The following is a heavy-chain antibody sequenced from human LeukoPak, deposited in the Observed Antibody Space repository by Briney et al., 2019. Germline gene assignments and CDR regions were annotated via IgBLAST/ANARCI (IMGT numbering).Heavy chain of an antibody. V-gene: IGHV3-21*01. CDR1: GFTFSSYS. CDR3: ARGPKTSFDY. Sequence: GGSLRLSCAASGFTFSSYSMNWVRQAPGKGLEWVSSISSSSSYIYYAASVKGRFTISRDSAKNPLYLQMNGLRAEDTAIYYCARGPKTSFDYWGQGTLVTVSS. J-gene: IGHJ4*02. CDR2: ISSSSSYI.